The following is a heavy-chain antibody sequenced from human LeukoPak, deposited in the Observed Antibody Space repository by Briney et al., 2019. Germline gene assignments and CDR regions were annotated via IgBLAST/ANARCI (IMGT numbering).Heavy chain of an antibody. CDR1: GGSITGYF. CDR2: IYYSGDT. V-gene: IGHV4-59*01. J-gene: IGHJ4*02. CDR3: ARLEGSAHFDH. Sequence: PSETLSLTCIVSGGSITGYFWSWIRRPPGKGLEWIAYIYYSGDTNYNPSLKSRVTMSVDTSKNQFSLKLSSLTAADTAVYYCARLEGSAHFDHWGQGTLVTVSS. D-gene: IGHD6-19*01.